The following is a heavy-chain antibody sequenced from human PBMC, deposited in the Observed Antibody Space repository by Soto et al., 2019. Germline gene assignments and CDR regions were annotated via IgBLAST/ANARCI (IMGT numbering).Heavy chain of an antibody. V-gene: IGHV3-74*01. CDR2: INSVASTT. J-gene: IGHJ4*02. Sequence: GGSLRLSCAASGFTFSSSWMHWVRQAPGKGLVWVSRINSVASTTNYADSVKGRFTISRDNAKNTLYLQMDSLTAEDTAVYYCARGPSGWFGYDYWGQGTLVTVSS. CDR1: GFTFSSSW. CDR3: ARGPSGWFGYDY. D-gene: IGHD6-13*01.